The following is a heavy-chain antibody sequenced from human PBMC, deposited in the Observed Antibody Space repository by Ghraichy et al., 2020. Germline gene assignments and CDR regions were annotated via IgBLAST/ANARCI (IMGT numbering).Heavy chain of an antibody. CDR3: ARSASTTYTSGWFGVYFDF. Sequence: SETLSLTCTVSGGSISSSSHYWGWIRQPPGKGLEWIANIYYSGTPYYNPSLKSRVTISVDTSKNQFSLKLSSVTAAETAVYYCARSASTTYTSGWFGVYFDFWGQGTLVTVS. D-gene: IGHD6-19*01. J-gene: IGHJ4*02. CDR2: IYYSGTP. V-gene: IGHV4-39*01. CDR1: GGSISSSSHY.